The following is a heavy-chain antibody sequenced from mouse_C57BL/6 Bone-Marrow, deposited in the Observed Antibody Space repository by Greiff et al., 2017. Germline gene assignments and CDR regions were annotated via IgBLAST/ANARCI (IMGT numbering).Heavy chain of an antibody. D-gene: IGHD2-3*01. Sequence: VQLQQPGAELVRPGSSVKLSCKASGYTFTSYWMDWVKQRPGQGLEWIGDIYPGSGSTNYNEKFKSKATLTVDTSSSTAYMQLSSLTSEDSAVYYWRWLLRPYYFDYWGQGTTLTVSS. J-gene: IGHJ2*01. CDR1: GYTFTSYW. CDR3: RWLLRPYYFDY. CDR2: IYPGSGST. V-gene: IGHV1-55*01.